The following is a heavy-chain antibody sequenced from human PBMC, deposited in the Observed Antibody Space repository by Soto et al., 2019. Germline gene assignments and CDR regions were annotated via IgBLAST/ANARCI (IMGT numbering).Heavy chain of an antibody. CDR2: ISYSSGTI. CDR1: GFSFHAYN. J-gene: IGHJ4*02. CDR3: AVLGYCDGATWGAGC. V-gene: IGHV3-48*02. D-gene: IGHD2-21*01. Sequence: EVQLVESGGGLVQPGGSLRLSCAASGFSFHAYNMNWVRQAPGKGLEWVSYISYSSGTIYYADSVKGRFTVSRDNAKNTLYLQMNSLRDEDTAVYYCAVLGYCDGATWGAGCWGQGTLVTVSS.